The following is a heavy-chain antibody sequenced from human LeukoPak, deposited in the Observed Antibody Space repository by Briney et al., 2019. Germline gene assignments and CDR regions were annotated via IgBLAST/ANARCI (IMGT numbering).Heavy chain of an antibody. J-gene: IGHJ5*02. V-gene: IGHV1-69*04. CDR2: IIPILGIA. CDR1: GGTFTSYA. CDR3: ARVGVGEDNWFDP. Sequence: ASVKFSCKASGGTFTSYAISWLGQAPGQGLEWRGRIIPILGIANYAQKFQGRVTITADKSTSTAYMEMSSLRSEDTAVYYCARVGVGEDNWFDPWGQGTLVTVSS. D-gene: IGHD3-16*01.